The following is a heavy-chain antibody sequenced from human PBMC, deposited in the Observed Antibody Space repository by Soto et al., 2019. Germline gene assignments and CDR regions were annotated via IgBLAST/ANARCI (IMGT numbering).Heavy chain of an antibody. D-gene: IGHD6-13*01. CDR3: ARDQGVAAAGITWFDP. CDR1: GASMNSYH. V-gene: IGHV4-4*07. CDR2: IHSSGST. Sequence: SETLSLTCTVSGASMNSYHWSWIRQPAGKGLEWIGHIHSSGSTNYNPSLKSRVTMSVDTSKNQFSLRLMSLTAADTAVYYCARDQGVAAAGITWFDPWGQGSLVTVAS. J-gene: IGHJ5*02.